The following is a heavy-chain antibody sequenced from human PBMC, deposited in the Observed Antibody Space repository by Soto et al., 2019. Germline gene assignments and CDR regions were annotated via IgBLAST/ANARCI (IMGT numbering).Heavy chain of an antibody. J-gene: IGHJ6*03. CDR1: GFTFSSYS. V-gene: IGHV3-48*01. CDR2: ISSSSSTI. CDR3: ARVAVTTDYYYYMDV. D-gene: IGHD4-4*01. Sequence: EVQLVESGGGLVQPGGSLRLSCAASGFTFSSYSMNWVRQAPGTGLEWVSYISSSSSTIYYADSVKGRFTISRDNAKNSLYLQMNSLRAEDTAVYYCARVAVTTDYYYYMDVWGKGTTVTVSS.